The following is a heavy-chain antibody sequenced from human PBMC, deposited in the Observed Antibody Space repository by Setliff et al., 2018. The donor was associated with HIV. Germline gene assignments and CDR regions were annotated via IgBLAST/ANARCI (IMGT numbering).Heavy chain of an antibody. CDR2: ISWDGGNT. D-gene: IGHD6-19*01. CDR1: GFTFDDYT. J-gene: IGHJ4*02. V-gene: IGHV3-43*01. CDR3: AKAPYSSGPLDY. Sequence: GGSLRLSCAASGFTFDDYTMHWVRQAPGKGLELVSLISWDGGNTYYADSVKGRFTISRDNSKNSLYLQMNSLRTEDTALYYCAKAPYSSGPLDYWGQGTLVTVSS.